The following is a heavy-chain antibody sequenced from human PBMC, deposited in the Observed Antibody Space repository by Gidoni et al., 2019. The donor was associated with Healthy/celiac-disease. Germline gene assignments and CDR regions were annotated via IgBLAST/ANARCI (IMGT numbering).Heavy chain of an antibody. CDR2: IYYSGST. V-gene: IGHV4-39*01. J-gene: IGHJ3*02. CDR3: ARHKGPDAQDDFDI. Sequence: QLQLHESGPGLVKPSETLSLTCTVSGGSISSSSSYWGWIRPPPGKGLEWIGSIYYSGSTYYNPSLKSRVTISVDTSKNQFSLKLSSVTAEDTAVYYCARHKGPDAQDDFDIWGQGTMVTVSS. CDR1: GGSISSSSSY.